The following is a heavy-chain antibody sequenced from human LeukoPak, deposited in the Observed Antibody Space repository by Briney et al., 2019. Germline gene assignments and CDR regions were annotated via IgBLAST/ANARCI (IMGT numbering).Heavy chain of an antibody. CDR2: INPSGGST. V-gene: IGHV1-46*01. Sequence: GASVKVSCKASGYTFTSYYMHWVRQAPGQGPEWMGIINPSGGSTSYAQKFQGRVTMTRDTSTSTVYMELSSLRSEDTAVYYCARASTVYDILTGRHPTFDYWGQGTLVTVSS. CDR3: ARASTVYDILTGRHPTFDY. D-gene: IGHD3-9*01. CDR1: GYTFTSYY. J-gene: IGHJ4*02.